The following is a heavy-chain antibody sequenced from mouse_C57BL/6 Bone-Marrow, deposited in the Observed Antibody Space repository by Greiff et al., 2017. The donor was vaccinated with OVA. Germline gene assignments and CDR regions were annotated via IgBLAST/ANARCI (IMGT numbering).Heavy chain of an antibody. Sequence: EVQLQESGAELVRPGASVKLSCTASGFNIKDDYMHWVKQRPEQGLEWIGWIDPENGDTEYASKFQGKATITADTSSNTAYLQLSSLTSEDTAVYYCTTRDYFDYWDQGNAPTVSA. CDR1: GFNIKDDY. V-gene: IGHV14-4*01. CDR3: TTRDYFDY. CDR2: IDPENGDT. J-gene: IGHJ2*01.